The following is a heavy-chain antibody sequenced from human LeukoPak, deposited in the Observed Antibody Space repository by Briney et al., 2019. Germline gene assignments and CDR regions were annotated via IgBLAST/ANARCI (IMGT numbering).Heavy chain of an antibody. V-gene: IGHV1-46*01. CDR1: GYTFTSYY. CDR3: ARTNYHDSSGFYDY. Sequence: EASVKVSCRASGYTFTSYYMHWVRQAPGQGLEWMGIINPSAGSTRYAEKFQGRVTMTRDTSTSTVYMELSSLRSEDTAVYYCARTNYHDSSGFYDYWGQGTLVTVSS. CDR2: INPSAGST. J-gene: IGHJ4*02. D-gene: IGHD3-22*01.